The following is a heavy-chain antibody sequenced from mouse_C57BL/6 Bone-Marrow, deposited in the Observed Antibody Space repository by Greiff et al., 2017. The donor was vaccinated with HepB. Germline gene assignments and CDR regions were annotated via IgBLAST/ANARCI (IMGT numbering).Heavy chain of an antibody. CDR1: GYTFTDYE. J-gene: IGHJ2*01. V-gene: IGHV1-15*01. Sequence: VQLQQSGAELVRPGASVTLSCKASGYTFTDYEMHWVKQTPVHGLEWIGAIDPETGGTAYNQKFKGKAILTADKSSSTAYMELRSLTSEDSAVYYCTSEGGTGRDFDYWGQGTTLTVSS. CDR3: TSEGGTGRDFDY. D-gene: IGHD4-1*01. CDR2: IDPETGGT.